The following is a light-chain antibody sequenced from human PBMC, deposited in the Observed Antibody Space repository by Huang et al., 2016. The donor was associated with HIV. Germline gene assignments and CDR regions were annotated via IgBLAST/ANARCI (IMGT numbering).Light chain of an antibody. J-gene: IGKJ2*01. Sequence: EIVLTQSPAILSVSPGERATLSCRASQNVRSSVAWYPHGPCHPPGLLISGASTRATGIPARCSGSGSGTEFTLTISSLQSEDFAVYYCQQYENWPPEYTFGQGTKLEL. CDR3: QQYENWPPEYT. CDR2: GAS. CDR1: QNVRSS. V-gene: IGKV3-15*01.